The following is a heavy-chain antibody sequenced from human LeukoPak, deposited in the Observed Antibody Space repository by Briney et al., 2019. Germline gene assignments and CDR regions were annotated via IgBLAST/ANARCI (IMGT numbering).Heavy chain of an antibody. J-gene: IGHJ4*02. D-gene: IGHD6-19*01. CDR1: GFTFSTYA. Sequence: PGGSLRLSCAASGFTFSTYAMSWVRQAPGKGLEWVSAISGSGGTTHYADSVKGRFTISRDNSKNTLYLQMNSLRAEDTAVYYCATLGKSVAVDYWGQGTLVTVSS. CDR3: ATLGKSVAVDY. CDR2: ISGSGGTT. V-gene: IGHV3-23*01.